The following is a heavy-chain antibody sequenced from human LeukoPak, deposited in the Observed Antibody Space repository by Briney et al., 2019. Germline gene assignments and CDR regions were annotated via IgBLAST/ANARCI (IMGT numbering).Heavy chain of an antibody. J-gene: IGHJ6*03. CDR1: GFTFHRHW. CDR3: AGTHRNYYYMDV. V-gene: IGHV3-7*01. Sequence: PGGSLRLSCAASGFTFHRHWMSWVRQAPGKGLEWVATVKQDGSEKYYLDSVKGRFIISRDNAKNSLSLQMNSLRVEDTAVYYCAGTHRNYYYMDVWGKGTTVTVSS. D-gene: IGHD2-21*01. CDR2: VKQDGSEK.